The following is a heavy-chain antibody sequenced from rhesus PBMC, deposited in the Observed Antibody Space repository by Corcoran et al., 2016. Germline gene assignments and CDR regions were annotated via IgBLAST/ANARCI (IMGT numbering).Heavy chain of an antibody. CDR3: TRGGYCTGSGCYGLDS. D-gene: IGHD2-21*01. J-gene: IGHJ6*01. CDR2: ISPYNGNK. V-gene: IGHV1-180*01. Sequence: QVQLVQSGAEIKQPGASVKLSCKASGYTFTSYYMHWVRQAPGQGIECIGLISPYNGNKGYGQNFQVRVTITTDTSTSTVYMELSSLRSEDTVVYYCTRGGYCTGSGCYGLDSWGQGVVVTVSS. CDR1: GYTFTSYY.